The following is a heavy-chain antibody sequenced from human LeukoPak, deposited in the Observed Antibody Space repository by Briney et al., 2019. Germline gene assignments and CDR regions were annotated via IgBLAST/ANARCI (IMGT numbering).Heavy chain of an antibody. J-gene: IGHJ6*02. CDR3: ARDLEDYYYGMDV. Sequence: GASVKVSCKASGCTFSSYAISWVRQAPGQGLEWMGRIIPILRIANYAQKFQGRVTITADKSTSTAYMELSSLRSEDTAVYYCARDLEDYYYGMDVWGQGTTVTVSS. CDR1: GCTFSSYA. CDR2: IIPILRIA. D-gene: IGHD3-3*01. V-gene: IGHV1-69*04.